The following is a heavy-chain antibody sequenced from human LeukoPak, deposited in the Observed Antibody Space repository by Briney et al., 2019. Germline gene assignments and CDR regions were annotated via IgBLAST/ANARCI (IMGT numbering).Heavy chain of an antibody. CDR1: GFTFSSYG. CDR3: AKDGQQLVPYYYYYMDV. CDR2: IWYDGSNK. Sequence: GRSLRHSRVASGFTFSSYGMHWVRPAPGKGREWVAVIWYDGSNKYYADSVKGRFTISRDNSKNTLYLQMNSLRAEDTAVYYCAKDGQQLVPYYYYYMDVWGKGTTVTVSS. V-gene: IGHV3-33*06. D-gene: IGHD6-13*01. J-gene: IGHJ6*03.